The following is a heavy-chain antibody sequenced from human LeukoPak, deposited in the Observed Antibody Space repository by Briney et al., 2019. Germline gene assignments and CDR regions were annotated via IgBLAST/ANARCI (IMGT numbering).Heavy chain of an antibody. CDR2: INPSGGST. CDR1: GYTFASYY. CDR3: ARTTMVRGAFDY. J-gene: IGHJ4*02. Sequence: ASVKVSCKASGYTFASYYMHWVRQAPGQGLEWMGIINPSGGSTSYAQKFQGRVTMTRDTSTSTVYMELSSLRSEDTAVYYCARTTMVRGAFDYWGQGTLVTVSS. D-gene: IGHD3-10*01. V-gene: IGHV1-46*01.